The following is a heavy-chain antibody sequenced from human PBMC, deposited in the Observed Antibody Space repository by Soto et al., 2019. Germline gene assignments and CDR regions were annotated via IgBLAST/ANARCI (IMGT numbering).Heavy chain of an antibody. J-gene: IGHJ4*02. CDR2: IYYSGST. Sequence: QVQLQESGPGLVKPSETLSLTCTVSGGSISSYYWSWIRQPPGKRLEWIGYIYYSGSTNYNPSLKGRVTISVDTSKNQFSLKLSSVTAADTAVYYCARALGGIAVAGNYFDYWGQGTLVTVSS. V-gene: IGHV4-59*01. CDR3: ARALGGIAVAGNYFDY. CDR1: GGSISSYY. D-gene: IGHD6-19*01.